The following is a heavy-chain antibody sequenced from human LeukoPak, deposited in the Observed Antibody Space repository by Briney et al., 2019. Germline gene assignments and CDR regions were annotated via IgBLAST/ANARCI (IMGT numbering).Heavy chain of an antibody. CDR1: GFTFSNYW. D-gene: IGHD4-17*01. Sequence: QPGGSLRLSCAASGFTFSNYWMHWVRQAPGKGLEWVSRINPDGGSSNYADSVKGRFTMSRDNAKSMVYLQMDGLRAEDTAVFSCVRQAVSGDSGIAYWGRGVLVTVSS. CDR3: VRQAVSGDSGIAY. J-gene: IGHJ4*02. CDR2: INPDGGSS. V-gene: IGHV3-74*01.